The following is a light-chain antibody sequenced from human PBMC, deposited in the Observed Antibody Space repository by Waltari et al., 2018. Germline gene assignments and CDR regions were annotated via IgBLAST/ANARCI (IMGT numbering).Light chain of an antibody. CDR2: EES. CDR1: QSISSW. V-gene: IGKV1-5*03. J-gene: IGKJ1*01. CDR3: QHYKNYPRT. Sequence: DIQMTQSPSPLSAAVGDRVTITCRASQSISSWLAWYQQKPGNAPKLLIYEESNLQSGVPSRFSGSGSGTEFTLTISSLQPDDFATYFCQHYKNYPRTFGQGTKVEIK.